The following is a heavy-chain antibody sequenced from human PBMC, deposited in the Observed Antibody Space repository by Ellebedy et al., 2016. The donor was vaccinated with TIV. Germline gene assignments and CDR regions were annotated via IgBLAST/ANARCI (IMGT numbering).Heavy chain of an antibody. D-gene: IGHD3-10*01. V-gene: IGHV1-46*01. Sequence: ASVKVSCKASGYTFTRYYMHWVRQAPGQGLEWMGIINPSGGSTNYAQKFQGRVTMTRDTSTSTVYMELSSLRSEDTAVYYCARDFTMVRGVIVGYSYFYGMDVWGQGTTVTVSS. CDR3: ARDFTMVRGVIVGYSYFYGMDV. CDR1: GYTFTRYY. J-gene: IGHJ6*02. CDR2: INPSGGST.